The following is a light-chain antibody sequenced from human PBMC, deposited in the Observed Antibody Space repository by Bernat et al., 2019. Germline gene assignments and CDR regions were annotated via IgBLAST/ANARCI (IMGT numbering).Light chain of an antibody. CDR3: QQSYSTLSLIS. Sequence: DIQMTQPPSSLSASVGDRVTITCRASQNIGNYLNWYRQKPGRAPILLIYAASTLQSGVPSRFSGSGAGTDFTLTISGLQPEDFATYYCQQSYSTLSLISFGPGTKVDF. CDR2: AAS. V-gene: IGKV1-39*01. J-gene: IGKJ3*01. CDR1: QNIGNY.